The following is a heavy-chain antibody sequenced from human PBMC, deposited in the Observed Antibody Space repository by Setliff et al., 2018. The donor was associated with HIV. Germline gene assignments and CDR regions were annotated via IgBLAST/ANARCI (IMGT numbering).Heavy chain of an antibody. CDR2: VSSIGNT. V-gene: IGHV4-4*08. CDR1: GISINGYY. CDR3: ALDPGYRRDY. Sequence: KASETLSLTCSVSGISINGYYWSWIRQSPRTRLEWIGYVSSIGNTNYNPSLKSRVTMSVDTSKNQFSLNLSSVTAADTAVYYCALDPGYRRDYWGQGTLVTVSS. J-gene: IGHJ4*02. D-gene: IGHD5-12*01.